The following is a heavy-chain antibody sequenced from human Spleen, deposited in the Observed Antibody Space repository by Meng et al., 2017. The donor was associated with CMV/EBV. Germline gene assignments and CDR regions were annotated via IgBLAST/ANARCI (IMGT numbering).Heavy chain of an antibody. CDR2: ISYDGDIK. Sequence: GGSLRLSCAASGFTLNNYPMHWVRQAPGKGLEWVALISYDGDIKYYADSVKGRFTISRDNSKSTLYVQMNSLRGEDTAVYYCARDRKQLWSRYFYYGMDVWGQGTTVTVSS. CDR3: ARDRKQLWSRYFYYGMDV. CDR1: GFTLNNYP. V-gene: IGHV3-30-3*01. J-gene: IGHJ6*02. D-gene: IGHD1-1*01.